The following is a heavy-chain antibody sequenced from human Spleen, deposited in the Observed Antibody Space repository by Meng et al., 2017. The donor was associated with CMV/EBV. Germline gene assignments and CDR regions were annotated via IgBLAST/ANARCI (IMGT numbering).Heavy chain of an antibody. J-gene: IGHJ4*02. CDR1: EFTFSNYA. V-gene: IGHV3-23*01. CDR2: ITASGGST. Sequence: GESLKISCAASEFTFSNYAMSWVRQAPGRGLAWVSAITASGGSTYYADSVKGRFTVSRDNSKNTLYLQMNSLRGEDTAVYYCASGARDLDYWGQGTLVTVSS. CDR3: ASGARDLDY.